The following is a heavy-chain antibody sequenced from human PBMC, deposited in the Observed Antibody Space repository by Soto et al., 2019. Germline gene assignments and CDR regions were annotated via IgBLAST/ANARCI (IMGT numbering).Heavy chain of an antibody. Sequence: GGSLRLSCAASGFTFSSYAMSWVRQAPGKGLEWVSAISGSGGSTYYADSVKGRFTISRDNSKNTLYLQMNSLRAEDTAVYYCAKGRIDYGDFPFYFDYWGQGTLVTVS. CDR1: GFTFSSYA. CDR2: ISGSGGST. CDR3: AKGRIDYGDFPFYFDY. J-gene: IGHJ4*02. V-gene: IGHV3-23*01. D-gene: IGHD4-17*01.